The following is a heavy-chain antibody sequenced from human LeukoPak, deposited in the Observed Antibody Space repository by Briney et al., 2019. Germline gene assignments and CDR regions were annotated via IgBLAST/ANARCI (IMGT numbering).Heavy chain of an antibody. Sequence: SGGSLRLSCAASGFTFSSYSMNWVRQAPGKGLEWVSSISSSSSYIHYADSVKGRFTISRDNAKNSLYLQMNSLRAEDTAVYYCARGSGTTTFDYWGQGTLVTVSS. CDR3: ARGSGTTTFDY. J-gene: IGHJ4*02. CDR2: ISSSSSYI. CDR1: GFTFSSYS. D-gene: IGHD1-14*01. V-gene: IGHV3-21*01.